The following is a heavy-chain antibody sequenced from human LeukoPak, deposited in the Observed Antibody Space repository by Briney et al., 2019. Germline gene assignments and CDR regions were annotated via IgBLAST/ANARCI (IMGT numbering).Heavy chain of an antibody. V-gene: IGHV4-39*01. J-gene: IGHJ6*03. CDR1: GGSISSSSYY. CDR2: IYYSGST. Sequence: SETLSLTCTVSGGSISSSSYYWGWIRQPPGKGLEWIGKIYYSGSTYYNPSLKSRVTISVDTSKNQFSPRLSSVTAADTAVYYCARLWAARGRWFGEGAYYYYMDVWGKGTTVTISS. D-gene: IGHD3-10*01. CDR3: ARLWAARGRWFGEGAYYYYMDV.